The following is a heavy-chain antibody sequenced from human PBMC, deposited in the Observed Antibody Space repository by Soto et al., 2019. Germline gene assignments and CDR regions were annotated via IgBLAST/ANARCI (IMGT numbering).Heavy chain of an antibody. CDR2: FDAEDGAA. V-gene: IGHV1-24*01. CDR1: GYTLTELS. CDR3: ATKAGVGRLVVVTAATVDH. D-gene: IGHD2-2*01. Sequence: ASVKVSCKVSGYTLTELSMHWVRQAPGKGLEWMGVFDAEDGAASYAQNFQGRVTMTVDTSTDTAYMEVTSLRSEDTAVYYCATKAGVGRLVVVTAATVDHWGQGTLVTVSS. J-gene: IGHJ5*02.